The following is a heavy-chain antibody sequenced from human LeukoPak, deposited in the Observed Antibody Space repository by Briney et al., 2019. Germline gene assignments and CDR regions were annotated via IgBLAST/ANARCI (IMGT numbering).Heavy chain of an antibody. CDR3: ARELPPVVKFYFGH. CDR1: GFTFSGYG. V-gene: IGHV3-33*01. J-gene: IGHJ4*02. CDR2: IWYDGSSK. D-gene: IGHD2-2*01. Sequence: LGRSLRLSSAASGFTFSGYGMHRVRPAPGKGVEWGAVIWYDGSSKYHADSVQGRFTISRDNPKNTLYLQMNSLRAEDTAGYYCARELPPVVKFYFGHWGQETLVSVSS.